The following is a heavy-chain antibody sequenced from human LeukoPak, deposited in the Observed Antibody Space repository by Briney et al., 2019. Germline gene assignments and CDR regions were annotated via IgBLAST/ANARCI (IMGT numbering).Heavy chain of an antibody. CDR2: IYWNDAK. V-gene: IGHV2-5*01. Sequence: ESGPTLVNPTQTLTLTCTFSGFSLSTSGVGVGWIRQPPGKALEWLALIYWNDAKRYSPSLKSRLTITKDTSKNQVVLTMTNMDPVDTATYYCTHTGFNAFWSDYPPGDNWGQGTLVTVSS. CDR1: GFSLSTSGVG. J-gene: IGHJ4*02. CDR3: THTGFNAFWSDYPPGDN. D-gene: IGHD3-3*01.